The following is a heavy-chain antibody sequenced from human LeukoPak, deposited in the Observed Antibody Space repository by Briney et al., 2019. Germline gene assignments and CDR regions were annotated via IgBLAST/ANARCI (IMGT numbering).Heavy chain of an antibody. Sequence: ASVKVSCKTSGYTFTSNGISWVRQAPGQGLEWMGWISAYNGNTNYAQKLQGRVTMTTDTSTSTAYMELRSLRSDDTAVYYCARVAWELPTAYYYYYMDVWGKGTTVTVSS. CDR3: ARVAWELPTAYYYYYMDV. V-gene: IGHV1-18*01. J-gene: IGHJ6*03. D-gene: IGHD1-26*01. CDR2: ISAYNGNT. CDR1: GYTFTSNG.